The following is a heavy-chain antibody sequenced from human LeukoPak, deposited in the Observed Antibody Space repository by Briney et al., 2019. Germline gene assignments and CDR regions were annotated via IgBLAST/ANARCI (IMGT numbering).Heavy chain of an antibody. V-gene: IGHV3-23*01. CDR1: GFTFSSYA. Sequence: PGGSLRLSCAASGFTFSSYAMSWVRQAPGKGLEWVSDISGDGGNTYSADSVKGRFTISRDSSKNTLYLQMNSLRAEDTALYYCARAPRGFQWFIEYWGQGTLVTVSS. J-gene: IGHJ4*01. CDR2: ISGDGGNT. D-gene: IGHD3-22*01. CDR3: ARAPRGFQWFIEY.